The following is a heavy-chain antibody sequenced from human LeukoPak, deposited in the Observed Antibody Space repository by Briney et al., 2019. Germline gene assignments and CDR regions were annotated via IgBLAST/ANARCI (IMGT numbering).Heavy chain of an antibody. J-gene: IGHJ2*01. Sequence: GGSLRLSCAASEFTFSSYSMNWVRQAPGKGLEWVSSISSSSTYIYYADSVKGRFTISRDNAKNSLYLQMNSLSPEDTAVYYCARGPRRLVTWYFDLWGRGTLVTVSS. CDR2: ISSSSTYI. CDR3: ARGPRRLVTWYFDL. D-gene: IGHD3-9*01. CDR1: EFTFSSYS. V-gene: IGHV3-21*01.